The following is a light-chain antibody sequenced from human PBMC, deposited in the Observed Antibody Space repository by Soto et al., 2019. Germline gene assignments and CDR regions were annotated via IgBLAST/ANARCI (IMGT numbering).Light chain of an antibody. Sequence: EIVLTQSPGTLSLSPGERATLSCRASQSISRTDLAWYQQKPGQAPRLLINGASSRATGIPDRFSGSGSGTDFTLTITRLEPEDFAVYYCQQFGRSLWTFGQGTKVEIK. V-gene: IGKV3-20*01. J-gene: IGKJ1*01. CDR2: GAS. CDR3: QQFGRSLWT. CDR1: QSISRTD.